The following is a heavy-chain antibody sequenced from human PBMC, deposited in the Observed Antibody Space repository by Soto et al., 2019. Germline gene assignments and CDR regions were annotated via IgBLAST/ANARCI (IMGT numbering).Heavy chain of an antibody. CDR2: INKDVSEK. D-gene: IGHD1-26*01. Sequence: GGSLRLSCAASGFTFSTYWMTWVRQAPGKGLEWVANINKDVSEKSYVDSVKGRVSITRDTSASTVYMELTGLTSEDTAVYYCARYSGTYRDYWGQGTLVTVSS. J-gene: IGHJ4*02. CDR3: ARYSGTYRDY. V-gene: IGHV3-7*01. CDR1: GFTFSTYW.